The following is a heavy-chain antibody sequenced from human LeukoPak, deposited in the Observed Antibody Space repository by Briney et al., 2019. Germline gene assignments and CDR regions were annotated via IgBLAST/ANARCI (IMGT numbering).Heavy chain of an antibody. Sequence: GSLRLSCAASGFTFSSYWMNWVRQAPGKGLEWVANIKQDGSEKYYVDSVRGRFTISRDNAKNSLYLQMNSLRAEDTAVYYCARDLATSGWLDYWGQGTLVTVSS. CDR3: ARDLATSGWLDY. V-gene: IGHV3-7*01. CDR1: GFTFSSYW. J-gene: IGHJ4*02. D-gene: IGHD6-19*01. CDR2: IKQDGSEK.